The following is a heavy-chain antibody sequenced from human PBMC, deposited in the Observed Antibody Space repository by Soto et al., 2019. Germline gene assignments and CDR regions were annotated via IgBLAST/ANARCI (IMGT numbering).Heavy chain of an antibody. V-gene: IGHV3-48*02. CDR1: GFTLSSYS. CDR2: ISSSSSTI. D-gene: IGHD3-16*01. J-gene: IGHJ4*02. CDR3: VIGGAFKIDY. Sequence: EVQLVESGGRLVQPGGSLRLSCAASGFTLSSYSMNWVRRAPGKGLEWVSYISSSSSTIYYADSVKGRFTISRDNAKNSLYLQMNSLRDEDTAVYYCVIGGAFKIDYWGQGTLVTVSS.